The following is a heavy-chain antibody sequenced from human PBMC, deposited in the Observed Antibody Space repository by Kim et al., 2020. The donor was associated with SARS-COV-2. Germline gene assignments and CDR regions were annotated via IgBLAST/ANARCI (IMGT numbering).Heavy chain of an antibody. CDR3: TTGGKPDY. CDR2: GWTT. D-gene: IGHD6-13*01. Sequence: GWTTDYAAPVKGRFTISRDDSKNTLYLQMNGLKTEDTAVYYCTTGGKPDYWGQGTLVTVSS. V-gene: IGHV3-15*01. J-gene: IGHJ4*02.